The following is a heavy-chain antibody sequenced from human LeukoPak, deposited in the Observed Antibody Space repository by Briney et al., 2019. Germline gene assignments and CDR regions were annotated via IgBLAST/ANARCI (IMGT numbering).Heavy chain of an antibody. CDR1: GVTFSNSA. Sequence: GGSLRLSCAVSGVTFSNSAMSWVRQAPGKGLEWVSTISGSGGSTYYADSVKGRFTISRDNSKSTLYLQINSLRAEDPAVYYCAKSGYNRFDYWGQGTLVTVSS. V-gene: IGHV3-23*01. D-gene: IGHD5-24*01. J-gene: IGHJ4*02. CDR2: ISGSGGST. CDR3: AKSGYNRFDY.